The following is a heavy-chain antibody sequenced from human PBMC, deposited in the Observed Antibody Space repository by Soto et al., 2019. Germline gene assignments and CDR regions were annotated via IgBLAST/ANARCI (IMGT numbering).Heavy chain of an antibody. J-gene: IGHJ4*02. CDR1: GFNFSSYA. V-gene: IGHV3-30*04. CDR2: ISYDGGKK. Sequence: GGSLRLSCAASGFNFSSYAMHWVRQAPGKGLEWVAVISYDGGKKYYADSVKGRFTISRDNSQNTLYVEMTSLSAEDTAVYYCAREGQPAAGTTPHNWGQGTLVTVSS. CDR3: AREGQPAAGTTPHN. D-gene: IGHD6-13*01.